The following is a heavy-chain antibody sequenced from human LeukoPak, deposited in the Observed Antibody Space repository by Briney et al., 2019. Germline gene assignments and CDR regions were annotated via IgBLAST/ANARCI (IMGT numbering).Heavy chain of an antibody. Sequence: SVNVSCKASGGTFSSYAISWVRQAPGQGLEWMGGIIPIFGTANYAQEFQGRVTITADESTSTAYMELSSLRSEDTAVYYCATATYCGGDCYSVVVAFDIWGQGTMVTVSS. CDR3: ATATYCGGDCYSVVVAFDI. CDR2: IIPIFGTA. CDR1: GGTFSSYA. J-gene: IGHJ3*02. D-gene: IGHD2-21*02. V-gene: IGHV1-69*01.